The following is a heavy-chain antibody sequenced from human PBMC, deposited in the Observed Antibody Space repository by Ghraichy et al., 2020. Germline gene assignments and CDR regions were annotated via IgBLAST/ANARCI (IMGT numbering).Heavy chain of an antibody. J-gene: IGHJ4*02. CDR3: ARGRVADY. V-gene: IGHV4-34*01. CDR2: INHSGST. D-gene: IGHD2-15*01. Sequence: SETLSLTCAVYGGSFSGYYWSWIRQPPGKGLEWIGEINHSGSTNYNPSLKSRVTISVDTSKNQFSLKLSSVTAADTAVYYCARGRVADYWGQGTLVTVSS. CDR1: GGSFSGYY.